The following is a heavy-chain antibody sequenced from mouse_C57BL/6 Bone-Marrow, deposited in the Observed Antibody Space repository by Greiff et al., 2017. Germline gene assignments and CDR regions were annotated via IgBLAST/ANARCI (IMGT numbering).Heavy chain of an antibody. Sequence: QVQLQQSGAELVKPGASVKMSCKASGYTFTSYWITWVKQRPGQGLEWIGDIYPGRGSTNYNEKFKSKATLTVDTSSSPAYMQLSSLTSEDSAVYYCARFTTVVATPYAMDYWGQGTSVTGSS. CDR3: ARFTTVVATPYAMDY. J-gene: IGHJ4*01. CDR2: IYPGRGST. V-gene: IGHV1-55*01. D-gene: IGHD1-1*01. CDR1: GYTFTSYW.